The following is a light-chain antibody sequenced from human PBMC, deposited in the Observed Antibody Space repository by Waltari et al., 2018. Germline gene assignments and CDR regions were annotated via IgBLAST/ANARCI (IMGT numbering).Light chain of an antibody. CDR1: NIGGKN. V-gene: IGLV3-9*01. CDR3: QVWDSGTAV. Sequence: SYDLTQPLSVSVALGQTARISCGGNNIGGKNVHWYQQKAGQAPLLVIYRDNNRPSRIPERFSGSNSENTATLTISRAQAADEADYYCQVWDSGTAVFGGGTQLTVL. J-gene: IGLJ7*01. CDR2: RDN.